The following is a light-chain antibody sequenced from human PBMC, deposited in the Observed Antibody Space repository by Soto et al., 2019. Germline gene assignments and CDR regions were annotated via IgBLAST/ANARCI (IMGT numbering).Light chain of an antibody. Sequence: DIVMTQSPDSLAVSLGERATINGKSSQSVLYSSNNKNYLAWYQQKPGQPPKLLIYWSSTREAGVPDRFSGSGAGTDFTLTISSLQAEDVAVYYCQQYYSTPYTFGQGTKPEIK. V-gene: IGKV4-1*01. CDR3: QQYYSTPYT. J-gene: IGKJ2*01. CDR1: QSVLYSSNNKNY. CDR2: WSS.